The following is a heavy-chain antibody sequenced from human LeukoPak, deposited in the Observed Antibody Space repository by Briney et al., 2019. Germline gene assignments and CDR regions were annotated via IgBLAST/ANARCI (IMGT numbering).Heavy chain of an antibody. CDR3: AKDPYVGGGYHFDS. D-gene: IGHD3-22*01. V-gene: IGHV3-23*01. CDR2: ITGSGGDT. CDR1: GFTFSSYA. J-gene: IGHJ4*02. Sequence: SGGSLRLSCAASGFTFSSYAMKWARQAPGKGLEWVSTITGSGGDTYYEDSVKGRFTISRDNSKNTLYLQMNSLRAEDTAIYYCAKDPYVGGGYHFDSWGQGSLVTVSS.